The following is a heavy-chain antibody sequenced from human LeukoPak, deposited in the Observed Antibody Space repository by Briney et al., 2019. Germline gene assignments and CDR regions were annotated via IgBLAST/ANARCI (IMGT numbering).Heavy chain of an antibody. D-gene: IGHD3-22*01. CDR2: IYYTGST. CDR3: ARGDFDRSGYYFDY. CDR1: GGSIRSYY. J-gene: IGHJ4*02. Sequence: SETLSLTCAVSGGSIRSYYWSWIRQPPGKRLESIGYIYYTGSTNYNPSLKSRVTISADTSKNQFSLKLSSVTAADTAVYYCARGDFDRSGYYFDYWGQGTLVTISS. V-gene: IGHV4-59*08.